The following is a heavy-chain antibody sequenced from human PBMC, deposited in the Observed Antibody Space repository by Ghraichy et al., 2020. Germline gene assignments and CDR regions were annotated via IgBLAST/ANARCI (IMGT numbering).Heavy chain of an antibody. Sequence: AGSLRLSCAASGFTVSSNYMSWVRQAPGKGLEWVSVIYSGGSTYYADSVKGRFTISRHNSKNTLYLQMNSLRAEDTAVYYCARDGRIDPSWLTYYYYGMDVWGQGTTVTVSS. D-gene: IGHD2-2*01. CDR2: IYSGGST. V-gene: IGHV3-53*04. J-gene: IGHJ6*02. CDR3: ARDGRIDPSWLTYYYYGMDV. CDR1: GFTVSSNY.